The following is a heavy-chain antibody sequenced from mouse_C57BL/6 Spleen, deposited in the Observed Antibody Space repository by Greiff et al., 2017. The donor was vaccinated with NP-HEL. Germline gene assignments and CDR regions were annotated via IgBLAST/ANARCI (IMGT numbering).Heavy chain of an antibody. J-gene: IGHJ2*01. CDR2: ISYDGSN. CDR1: GYSITSGYY. CDR3: ARVYYDYDDEYYFDY. D-gene: IGHD2-4*01. Sequence: EVKLVESGPGLVKPSQSLSLTCSVTGYSITSGYYWNWIRQFPGNKLEWMGYISYDGSNNYNPSLKNRISITRDTSKNQFFLKLNSVTTEDTATYYCARVYYDYDDEYYFDYWGQGTTLTVSS. V-gene: IGHV3-6*01.